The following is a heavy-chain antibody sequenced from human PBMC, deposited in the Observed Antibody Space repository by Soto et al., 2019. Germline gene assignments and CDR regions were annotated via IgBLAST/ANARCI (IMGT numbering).Heavy chain of an antibody. CDR2: ISYDGRRK. CDR1: GSIFSGYG. CDR3: AKDILRDQLDWGMDV. J-gene: IGHJ6*02. V-gene: IGHV3-30*18. D-gene: IGHD3-9*01. Sequence: PGGSLRLSCSGSGSIFSGYGMHWVRQPPGKGLEWVAVISYDGRRKYYEDSVKGRFTVSRDNSQNTVYLEMNSLRVEDSAIYYCAKDILRDQLDWGMDVWGQGTTVTVSS.